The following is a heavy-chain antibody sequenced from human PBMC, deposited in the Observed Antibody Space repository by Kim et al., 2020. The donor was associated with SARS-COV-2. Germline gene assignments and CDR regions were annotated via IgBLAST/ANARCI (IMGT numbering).Heavy chain of an antibody. CDR3: ARGSPGRQWLLEYYYYGMDV. J-gene: IGHJ6*02. V-gene: IGHV1-18*04. D-gene: IGHD6-19*01. CDR2: ISAYNGNT. CDR1: GYTFTSYG. Sequence: ASVKVSCKASGYTFTSYGISWVRQAPGQGLEWMGWISAYNGNTNYAQKLQGRVTMTTDTSTSTAYMELRSLRSDDTAVYYCARGSPGRQWLLEYYYYGMDVWGQGTTVTVSS.